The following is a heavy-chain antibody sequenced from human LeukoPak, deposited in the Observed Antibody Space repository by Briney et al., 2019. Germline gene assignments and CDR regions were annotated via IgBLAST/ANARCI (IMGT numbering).Heavy chain of an antibody. J-gene: IGHJ4*02. D-gene: IGHD2-2*01. V-gene: IGHV3-48*04. CDR2: ISNTCSVI. CDR1: GSTFSSHT. Sequence: PGGSLRLSCAASGSTFSSHTMNWVRQAPGKGLEWVSYISNTCSVIYYADSVKGRFTISRDNAKNSLYLQMNSLRAEDTAVYYCARNLPAADYWGQGTLVTVSS. CDR3: ARNLPAADY.